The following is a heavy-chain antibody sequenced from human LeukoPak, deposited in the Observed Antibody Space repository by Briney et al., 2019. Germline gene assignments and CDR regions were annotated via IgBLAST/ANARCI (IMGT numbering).Heavy chain of an antibody. Sequence: GGSLRLSCAASGFTFSSYAMHWVRQAPGKGLEWVAVISYDGSNKYYADSVKGRFTISRDNSKNTLYLQMNSLRAEDTAVYYCARGGSGWYGAGDYWGQGTLVTVSS. CDR1: GFTFSSYA. J-gene: IGHJ4*02. CDR3: ARGGSGWYGAGDY. CDR2: ISYDGSNK. V-gene: IGHV3-30*04. D-gene: IGHD6-19*01.